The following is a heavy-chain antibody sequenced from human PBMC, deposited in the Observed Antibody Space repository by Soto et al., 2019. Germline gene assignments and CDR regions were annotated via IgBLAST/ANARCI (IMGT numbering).Heavy chain of an antibody. CDR2: IFETGST. D-gene: IGHD5-12*01. CDR3: ARHSYDSRFDP. J-gene: IGHJ5*02. CDR1: GASVSSGNFY. Sequence: SETLSLTCSVSGASVSSGNFYWGWIRQPPGKGLVWIGSIFETGSTYYNPPLKSRVSISLDTSRNQFSLKLTSVTAADTAIYYCARHSYDSRFDPWGQGTLVT. V-gene: IGHV4-39*01.